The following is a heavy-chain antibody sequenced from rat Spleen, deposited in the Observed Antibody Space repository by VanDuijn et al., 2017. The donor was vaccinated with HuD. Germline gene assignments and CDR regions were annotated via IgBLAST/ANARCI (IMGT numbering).Heavy chain of an antibody. CDR3: ARSYGGYTQHWFAY. CDR1: GFSLTSYS. J-gene: IGHJ3*01. D-gene: IGHD1-11*01. V-gene: IGHV2-34*01. CDR2: MWYDGDT. Sequence: QVQLKESGPGLVQPSETLSLTCTVSGFSLTSYSVSWVRQPSGKGPEWMGRMWYDGDTAYNSALKSRLSISRDTSKSQVFLKMNSLQADDTAIYFCARSYGGYTQHWFAYWGQGTLVTVSS.